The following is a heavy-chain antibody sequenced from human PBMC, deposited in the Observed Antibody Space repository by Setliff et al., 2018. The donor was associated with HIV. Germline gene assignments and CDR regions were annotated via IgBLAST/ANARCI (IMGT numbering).Heavy chain of an antibody. CDR3: ARRFRKVREFDY. CDR2: INDSGNT. J-gene: IGHJ4*02. V-gene: IGHV4-34*01. D-gene: IGHD3-10*01. Sequence: SETLSLTCAVYGGSFSIYYWSWIRQSPGKGLEWIGEINDSGNTNYRPSLKTPVTISVDTPKNQFSLKMTSVTAADTAVYYCARRFRKVREFDYWGQGTLVTVSS. CDR1: GGSFSIYY.